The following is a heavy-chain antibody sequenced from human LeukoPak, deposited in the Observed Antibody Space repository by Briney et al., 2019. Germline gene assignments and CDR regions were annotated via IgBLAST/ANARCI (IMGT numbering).Heavy chain of an antibody. Sequence: GASVKVSCKVSGYILTELSMHWVRQAPGKGLEWMGGFDPEDGETIYAQKFQGRVTMTEDTSTDTAYMELSSLRSEDTAVYYCATGYYYDSSGYYYSHNWFDPWGQGTLVTVSS. V-gene: IGHV1-24*01. CDR3: ATGYYYDSSGYYYSHNWFDP. CDR1: GYILTELS. CDR2: FDPEDGET. D-gene: IGHD3-22*01. J-gene: IGHJ5*02.